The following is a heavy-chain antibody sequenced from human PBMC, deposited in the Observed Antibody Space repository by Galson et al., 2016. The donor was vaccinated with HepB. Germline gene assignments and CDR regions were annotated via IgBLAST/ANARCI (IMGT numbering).Heavy chain of an antibody. J-gene: IGHJ4*02. Sequence: ETLSLTCTVSGGSMSSYYWSWIRQPPGKGLEWIGYIYYTGSTNYNPSLNSRVTISVVTSKNQFSLKLTSVTAADTAVYYCARVRSYTTCYDYWGQGTLVTVSS. CDR1: GGSMSSYY. CDR3: ARVRSYTTCYDY. V-gene: IGHV4-59*01. D-gene: IGHD2-2*01. CDR2: IYYTGST.